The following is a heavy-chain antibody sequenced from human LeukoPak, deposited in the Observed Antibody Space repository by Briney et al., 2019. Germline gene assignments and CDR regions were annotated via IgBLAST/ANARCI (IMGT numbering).Heavy chain of an antibody. V-gene: IGHV3-7*01. D-gene: IGHD3-3*01. CDR3: TRGDPDF. CDR2: INYDGSAK. J-gene: IGHJ4*02. Sequence: GGSLRLSCAASGFTFSNYWMQWVRQAPGKGLEWVANINYDGSAKYYVDSVKGRFTISRDSAKNSLYLQMNNLRVDDTAVYYCTRGDPDFWGQGTLVTVSS. CDR1: GFTFSNYW.